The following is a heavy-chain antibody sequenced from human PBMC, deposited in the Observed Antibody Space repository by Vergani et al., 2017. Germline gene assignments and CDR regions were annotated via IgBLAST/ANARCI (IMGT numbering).Heavy chain of an antibody. CDR2: INPNSGGT. Sequence: QVQLVQSGAEVKKPGASVKVSCKASGYTFTGYYMHWVRQAPGQGLEWMGWINPNSGGTNYAQKFQGRITMTRDTSISTAYMELSRLRSDDTALYYCAIDDSERVGYFQHWGQGTLVTVSS. J-gene: IGHJ1*01. CDR3: AIDDSERVGYFQH. D-gene: IGHD3-22*01. V-gene: IGHV1-2*02. CDR1: GYTFTGYY.